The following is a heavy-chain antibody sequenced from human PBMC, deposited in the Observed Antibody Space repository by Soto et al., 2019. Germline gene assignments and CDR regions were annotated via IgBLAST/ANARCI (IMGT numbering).Heavy chain of an antibody. J-gene: IGHJ4*02. CDR3: ARSPYSVSYLAYFDY. Sequence: PGGSLVLSCAASGFTFSSYGMHWVRQAPGKGLEWVAVISYDGSNKYYADSVKGRFTISRDNSKNTLYLQMNSLRAEDTAVYYCARSPYSVSYLAYFDYWGQGTLVTVSS. V-gene: IGHV3-30*03. CDR2: ISYDGSNK. CDR1: GFTFSSYG. D-gene: IGHD1-26*01.